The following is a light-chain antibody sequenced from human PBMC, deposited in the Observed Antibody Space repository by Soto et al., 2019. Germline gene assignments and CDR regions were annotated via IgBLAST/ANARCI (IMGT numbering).Light chain of an antibody. CDR2: GAS. V-gene: IGKV3-15*01. CDR1: QYVSNK. CDR3: KQYKEWPPFT. J-gene: IGKJ5*01. Sequence: EIVVTQSPSTLSVSPGETATLSCRASQYVSNKVAWYQQKPGQAPSLLILGASTRATGVPARFSGSGSGTEFTLSISSLQSEDFAVYYCKQYKEWPPFTFGQGTRLEIK.